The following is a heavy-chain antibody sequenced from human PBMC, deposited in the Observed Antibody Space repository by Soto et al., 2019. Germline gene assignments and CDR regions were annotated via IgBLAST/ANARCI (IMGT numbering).Heavy chain of an antibody. CDR1: GGTFNYDA. V-gene: IGHV1-69*01. CDR3: ARVRPTDYVGNYNNAVDV. J-gene: IGHJ6*02. D-gene: IGHD4-17*01. CDR2: IIPIFNTA. Sequence: QVQLVQSGAEVKKPGSSVKVSCKASGGTFNYDAITWVRQAPGQGLEWMGGIIPIFNTANYAQKFQGRVTITADESTSTAYMELTSLRSEDTALYYCARVRPTDYVGNYNNAVDVWGQGTTVTVSS.